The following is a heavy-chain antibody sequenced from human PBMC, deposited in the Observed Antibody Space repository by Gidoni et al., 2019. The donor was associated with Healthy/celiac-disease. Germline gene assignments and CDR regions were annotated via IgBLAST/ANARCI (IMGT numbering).Heavy chain of an antibody. D-gene: IGHD2-21*02. J-gene: IGHJ4*02. Sequence: QVQLQESGPGLVKPSQTLSLTCTVSGGSISSGDYYWSWVRQPPGKGLGWIGYSYYSGSTYYNPSLKSRVTISVDTSKNQFSLKLSSVTAADTAVYYCARAYCGGDCYVLDYWGQGTLVTVSS. CDR3: ARAYCGGDCYVLDY. CDR2: SYYSGST. V-gene: IGHV4-30-4*01. CDR1: GGSISSGDYY.